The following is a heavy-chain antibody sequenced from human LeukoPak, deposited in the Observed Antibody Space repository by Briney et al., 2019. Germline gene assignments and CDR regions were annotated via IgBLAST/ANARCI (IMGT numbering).Heavy chain of an antibody. CDR1: GASISSNY. Sequence: PSETLSLTCTVSGASISSNYWSWIRQPPGKGLEWIGYKSDSGSTNYNPSLKGRVTISIDTSKNQFSLKLTSVTAADTGVYYCARLSGSSDWYYFDYWGQGTLVTVSS. J-gene: IGHJ4*02. CDR2: KSDSGST. D-gene: IGHD6-19*01. V-gene: IGHV4-59*01. CDR3: ARLSGSSDWYYFDY.